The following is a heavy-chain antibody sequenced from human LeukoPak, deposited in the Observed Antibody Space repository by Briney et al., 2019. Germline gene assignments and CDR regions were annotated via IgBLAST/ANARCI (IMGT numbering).Heavy chain of an antibody. CDR3: AREGSYCVGGDCYSFNF. J-gene: IGHJ4*02. CDR1: GYRFISHY. Sequence: ASLKVSCKASGYRFISHYIHWVRQAPGQGPGWLGWMHAGNGNTRYPEKFEGRVTMTRDTSTNTAYMDLSSLRSDDTAVYYCAREGSYCVGGDCYSFNFWGQGTLVTVSS. CDR2: MHAGNGNT. V-gene: IGHV1-2*02. D-gene: IGHD2-21*02.